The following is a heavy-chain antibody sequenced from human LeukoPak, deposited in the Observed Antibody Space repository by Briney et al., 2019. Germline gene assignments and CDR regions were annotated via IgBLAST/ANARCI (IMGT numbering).Heavy chain of an antibody. CDR2: INHSGST. CDR1: GGSFSGYY. V-gene: IGHV4-34*01. Sequence: SETLSLTCAVYGGSFSGYYWSWIRQPPGKGLEWIGEINHSGSTNYNPSLKSRVTISVDTSKNQFSLKLSSVTAADTAVYYCARGAYGLLRFLEWLSEYYFDYWGQGTLVTVSS. D-gene: IGHD3-3*01. CDR3: ARGAYGLLRFLEWLSEYYFDY. J-gene: IGHJ4*02.